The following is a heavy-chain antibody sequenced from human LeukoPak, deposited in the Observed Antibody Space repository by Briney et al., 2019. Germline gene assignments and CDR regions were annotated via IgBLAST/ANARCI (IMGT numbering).Heavy chain of an antibody. Sequence: GGSLRLSCAASGFTFSSYEMNWVRQAPGKGLEWLSGVSPPGGGTYYADSVKGRFTISRDDSKNTLSLQMNSLRVEDTAVYYCARDLAWGAFDYWGQGTLVTVSS. V-gene: IGHV3-23*01. CDR2: VSPPGGGT. CDR1: GFTFSSYE. D-gene: IGHD7-27*01. J-gene: IGHJ4*02. CDR3: ARDLAWGAFDY.